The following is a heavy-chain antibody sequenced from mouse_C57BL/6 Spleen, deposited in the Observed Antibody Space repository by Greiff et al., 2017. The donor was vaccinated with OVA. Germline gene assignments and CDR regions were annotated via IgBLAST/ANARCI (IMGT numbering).Heavy chain of an antibody. CDR2: IRSKSNNYAT. D-gene: IGHD1-1*01. J-gene: IGHJ1*03. CDR1: GFSFNTYA. CDR3: VGEYYYGSSYGYFDV. V-gene: IGHV10-1*01. Sequence: EVMLVESGGGLVQPKGSLKLSCAASGFSFNTYAMNWVRQAPGKGLEWVARIRSKSNNYATYYADSVKDRFTISRDDSESMLYLQMNNLKTEDTAMYYCVGEYYYGSSYGYFDVWGTGTTVTVSS.